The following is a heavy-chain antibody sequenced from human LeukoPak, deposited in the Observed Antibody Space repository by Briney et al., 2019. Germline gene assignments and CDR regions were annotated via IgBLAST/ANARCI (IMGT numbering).Heavy chain of an antibody. CDR2: IYSGGST. D-gene: IGHD3-10*01. Sequence: GGSLRLSCAASGFSVSSNYMSWVRQAPGEGLEWVSVIYSGGSTYYADSVKGRFTISRDNSKNTLYLQMNSLRAEDTAVYYCASSMVRGARFDYWGQGTLVTVSS. J-gene: IGHJ4*02. CDR1: GFSVSSNY. V-gene: IGHV3-53*01. CDR3: ASSMVRGARFDY.